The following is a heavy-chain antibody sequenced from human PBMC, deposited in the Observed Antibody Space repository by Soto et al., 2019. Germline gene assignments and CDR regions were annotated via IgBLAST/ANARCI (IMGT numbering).Heavy chain of an antibody. V-gene: IGHV4-59*01. Sequence: SVTLSLTCTVAGGTLVTFYWSWIRKPPRKGLEWIGYISNSGSTSYNPSLESRVTVSVDTAKNEFSLKLNSVTAADTATYYCARILRDSQGWYHHDFWGQGTLVTVSS. D-gene: IGHD6-19*01. CDR2: ISNSGST. CDR3: ARILRDSQGWYHHDF. J-gene: IGHJ4*02. CDR1: GGTLVTFY.